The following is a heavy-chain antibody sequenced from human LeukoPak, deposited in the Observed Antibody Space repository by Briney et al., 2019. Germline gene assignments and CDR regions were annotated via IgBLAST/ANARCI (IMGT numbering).Heavy chain of an antibody. D-gene: IGHD3-22*01. Sequence: PGGSLRLSCAASGFTFSSYSMNWVRQAPGKGLEWVSSISSSSSYIYYADSVKGRFTISRDNAKNSLYLQMNSLRAEDTAVYYCARELWYYDSSGYGGHDAFDIWGQGTMVTVSS. J-gene: IGHJ3*02. CDR3: ARELWYYDSSGYGGHDAFDI. CDR2: ISSSSSYI. CDR1: GFTFSSYS. V-gene: IGHV3-21*01.